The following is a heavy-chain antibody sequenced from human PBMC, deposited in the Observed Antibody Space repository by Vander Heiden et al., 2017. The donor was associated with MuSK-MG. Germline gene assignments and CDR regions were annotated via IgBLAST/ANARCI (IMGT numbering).Heavy chain of an antibody. CDR3: ARRPRVYDILTGYYPGTYDY. Sequence: QVQLQESGPGLVKPSQTLSLTCTVSGCSISSGGYSWGWIRQHPGKGLEWIGYIYYSGSTYYNPSLKSRVTISVDTSKNQFSLKLSSVTAADTAVYYCARRPRVYDILTGYYPGTYDYWGQGTLVTVSS. CDR1: GCSISSGGYS. D-gene: IGHD3-9*01. CDR2: IYYSGST. J-gene: IGHJ4*02. V-gene: IGHV4-31*03.